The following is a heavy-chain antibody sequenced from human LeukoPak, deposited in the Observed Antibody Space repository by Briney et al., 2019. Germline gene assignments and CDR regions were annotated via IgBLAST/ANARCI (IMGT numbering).Heavy chain of an antibody. J-gene: IGHJ4*02. CDR3: ATAMATNGGVEVGFDY. CDR2: INPSGGST. V-gene: IGHV1-46*01. D-gene: IGHD5-24*01. Sequence: ASVKVSCKASGYTFTSYYMHWVRQAPGQGLEWMGIINPSGGSTSYAQKFQGRVTMTRDMSTSTVYMELSSLRSEDTAVYYCATAMATNGGVEVGFDYWGQGTLVTVSS. CDR1: GYTFTSYY.